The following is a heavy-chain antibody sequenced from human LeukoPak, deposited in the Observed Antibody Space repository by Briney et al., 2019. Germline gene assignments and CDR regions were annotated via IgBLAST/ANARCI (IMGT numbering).Heavy chain of an antibody. CDR2: IKQDGSEK. D-gene: IGHD6-6*01. CDR3: ARVEYSSSSEPFDY. J-gene: IGHJ4*02. CDR1: GFTFSSYW. V-gene: IGHV3-7*01. Sequence: GGSLRLSCAASGFTFSSYWMSWVRQAPGKELEWVANIKQDGSEKYYVDSVKGRFTISRDNAKNSLYLQMNSLRAEDTAVYYCARVEYSSSSEPFDYWGQGTLVTVSS.